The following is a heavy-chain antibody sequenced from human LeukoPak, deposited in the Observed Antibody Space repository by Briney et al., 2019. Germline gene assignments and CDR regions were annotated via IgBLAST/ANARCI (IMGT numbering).Heavy chain of an antibody. CDR3: ARGATIWGNWFDP. J-gene: IGHJ5*02. CDR2: IIPIFGTA. CDR1: GGTFSSYA. D-gene: IGHD1-26*01. Sequence: SVKVSCKASGGTFSSYAISWVRQAPGQGLEWMGGIIPIFGTANYAQKFQGRVTITADKSTSTAYMELSSLRSEDTAVYYCARGATIWGNWFDPWGQGTLVTVSS. V-gene: IGHV1-69*06.